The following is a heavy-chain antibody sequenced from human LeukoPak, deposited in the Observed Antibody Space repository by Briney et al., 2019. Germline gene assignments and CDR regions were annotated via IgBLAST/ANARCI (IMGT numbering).Heavy chain of an antibody. V-gene: IGHV1-69*04. Sequence: SVKVSCKASGYTFTSYGISWVRQAPGQGLEWMGRIIPILGIANYAQKFQGRVTITADKSTSTAYMELSSLRSEDTAVYYCARTAPYSSGWYGRETFDIWGQGTMVTVSS. CDR1: GYTFTSYG. J-gene: IGHJ3*02. D-gene: IGHD6-19*01. CDR2: IIPILGIA. CDR3: ARTAPYSSGWYGRETFDI.